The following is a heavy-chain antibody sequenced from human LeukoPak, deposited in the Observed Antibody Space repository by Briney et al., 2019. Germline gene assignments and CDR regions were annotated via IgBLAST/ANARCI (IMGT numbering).Heavy chain of an antibody. CDR1: GYTFTSYY. CDR2: INPSGGST. J-gene: IGHJ5*02. Sequence: ASVKVSCKASGYTFTSYYTHWVRQAPGQGLEWMGIINPSGGSTSYAQKFQGRVTMTRDTSTSTVYMELSSLRSEDTAVYYCARGTYYDILTGYYNAVGGWFDPWGQGTLVTVSS. V-gene: IGHV1-46*01. CDR3: ARGTYYDILTGYYNAVGGWFDP. D-gene: IGHD3-9*01.